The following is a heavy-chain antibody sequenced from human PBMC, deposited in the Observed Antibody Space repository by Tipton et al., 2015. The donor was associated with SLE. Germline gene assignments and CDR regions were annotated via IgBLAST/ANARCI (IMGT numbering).Heavy chain of an antibody. J-gene: IGHJ3*01. V-gene: IGHV4-39*07. CDR1: GGSISSTSYY. CDR2: LHVTEST. Sequence: GLVKPSETLSLTCTLSGGSISSTSYYWGWIRQPPGKGLEWIGSLHVTESTYYNPSLKSRATISLGTSKRLFSLKLTSMGAADTAIYYCVRQGAGDAFDVWGQGTMVTVSS. CDR3: VRQGAGDAFDV.